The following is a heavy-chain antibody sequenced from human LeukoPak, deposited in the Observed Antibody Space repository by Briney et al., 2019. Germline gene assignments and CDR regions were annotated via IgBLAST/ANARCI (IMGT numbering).Heavy chain of an antibody. CDR2: IWYDGSNK. V-gene: IGHV3-33*01. D-gene: IGHD3-9*01. CDR3: ARDRYDILTGYYMYFDY. CDR1: GFSFSSYG. J-gene: IGHJ4*02. Sequence: GGSLRLSCAASGFSFSSYGMHWVRQAPGKGLEWVAVIWYDGSNKYYADSVKGRFTIYRDNSKNTLFLQMNSLRAEDTAVYYCARDRYDILTGYYMYFDYWGQGSLVTVSS.